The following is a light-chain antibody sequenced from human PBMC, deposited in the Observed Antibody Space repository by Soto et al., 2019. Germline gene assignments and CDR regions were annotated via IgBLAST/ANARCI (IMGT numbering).Light chain of an antibody. Sequence: QSALTQPASLSGSPGQSITISCTGTSSDVGGYDYVSWYQLHPGKAPKLMVFEVSNRPSGVSYRFSGSKSGNTASLTISGLQAEDEADYFCSSYSISTAYLFGTGTKVTV. J-gene: IGLJ1*01. CDR2: EVS. CDR3: SSYSISTAYL. V-gene: IGLV2-14*01. CDR1: SSDVGGYDY.